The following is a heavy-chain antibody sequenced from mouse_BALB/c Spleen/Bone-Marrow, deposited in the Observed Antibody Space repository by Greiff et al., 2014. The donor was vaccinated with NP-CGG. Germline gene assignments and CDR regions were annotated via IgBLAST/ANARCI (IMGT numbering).Heavy chain of an antibody. CDR2: IHPSDSET. J-gene: IGHJ2*01. CDR1: GYSFTSYW. V-gene: IGHV1-74*01. D-gene: IGHD2-4*01. Sequence: QVQLKESGAELVRPGASVKLSCKASGYSFTSYWMNWVKQRPGQGLEWIGMIHPSDSETRLNQKFKDKATLTVDKSSSTAYMQLSSPTSGDSAVYYCASRGSTMIPDYWGQGTTLTVSS. CDR3: ASRGSTMIPDY.